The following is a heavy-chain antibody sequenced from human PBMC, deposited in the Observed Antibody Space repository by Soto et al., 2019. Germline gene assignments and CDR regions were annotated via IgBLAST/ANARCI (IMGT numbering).Heavy chain of an antibody. D-gene: IGHD1-26*01. CDR2: IWYAGSNK. Sequence: QVQLVESGGGVVQPGRSLRLSCAASGFTFTNYGMHWVRQAPGKGLEWVAVIWYAGSNKYYEDSVKGRFTISKDNSQNTLYLQMNNLRAEDTAMYYCTRDPYGGSRYYFDTWGQGTLVTVSS. CDR1: GFTFTNYG. CDR3: TRDPYGGSRYYFDT. J-gene: IGHJ4*02. V-gene: IGHV3-33*01.